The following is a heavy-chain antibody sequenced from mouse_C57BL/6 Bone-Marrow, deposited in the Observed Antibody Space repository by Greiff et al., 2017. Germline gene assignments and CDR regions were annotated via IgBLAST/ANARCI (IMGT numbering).Heavy chain of an antibody. Sequence: QVQLQQPGAELVMPGASVKLSCKASGYTFTSYWMHWVKQRPGQGLEWIGEIDPSDSYTNYNQKFKGKSTLTVDKSSSTAYMQLSSLTSEDSAVYYCARRGLGKDYFDYWGQGTTLTVSS. J-gene: IGHJ2*01. CDR2: IDPSDSYT. CDR3: ARRGLGKDYFDY. V-gene: IGHV1-69*01. CDR1: GYTFTSYW. D-gene: IGHD4-1*01.